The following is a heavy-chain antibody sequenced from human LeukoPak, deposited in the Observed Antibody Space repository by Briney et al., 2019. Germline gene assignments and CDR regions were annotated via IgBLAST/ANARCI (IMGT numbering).Heavy chain of an antibody. J-gene: IGHJ4*02. V-gene: IGHV3-30*03. CDR2: VSYDGSDK. CDR3: ARDIDNGDYVVY. CDR1: GFTFSTFG. Sequence: GGSLRLSCAASGFTFSTFGMHWVRQAPGKGLEWVAVVSYDGSDKYYADSVKGRFIISRDNSKRTLFLQMNSLTAEDTAVYYCARDIDNGDYVVYWGQGTLVTVSS. D-gene: IGHD4-17*01.